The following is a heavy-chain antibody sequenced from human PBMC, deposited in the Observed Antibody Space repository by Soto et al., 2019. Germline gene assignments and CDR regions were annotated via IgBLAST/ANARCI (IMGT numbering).Heavy chain of an antibody. CDR3: TRAGRYSYDKRFDS. D-gene: IGHD5-18*01. CDR2: ISSDGSNT. Sequence: EVQLVESGGGLVQPGGSLRLSCVASGFTFTHYWMHWVRQAPGKGLVWVSYISSDGSNTNYADSVKGRFTISRDNAKNRLYPQMNSLRAEDTAMYYCTRAGRYSYDKRFDSWGQATLVTVPS. CDR1: GFTFTHYW. V-gene: IGHV3-74*01. J-gene: IGHJ5*01.